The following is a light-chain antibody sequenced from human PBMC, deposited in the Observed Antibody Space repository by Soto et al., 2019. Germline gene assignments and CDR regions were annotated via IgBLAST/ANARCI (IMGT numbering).Light chain of an antibody. CDR1: SSNIGSNT. Sequence: QLVLTQPPSASGTPGQRVTISCSGSSSNIGSNTVNWYQQLPGTAPKLLIYNNNQRPSGVPDRISGSKSGTSASLAIGGLQSEDEADYYCAAWDDSLNGFYVFGTGTKVTVL. J-gene: IGLJ1*01. V-gene: IGLV1-44*01. CDR3: AAWDDSLNGFYV. CDR2: NNN.